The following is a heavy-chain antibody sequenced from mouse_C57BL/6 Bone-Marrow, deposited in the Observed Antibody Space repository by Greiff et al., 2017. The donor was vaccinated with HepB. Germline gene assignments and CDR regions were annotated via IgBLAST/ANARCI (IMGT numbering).Heavy chain of an antibody. CDR1: GYTFTDYY. CDR2: INPNNGGT. Sequence: EVQLQQSGPELVKPGASVKISCKASGYTFTDYYMNWVKQSHGKSLEWIGDINPNNGGTSYNQKFKGKATLTVDKSSSTAYMELRSLTSEDSAVYYCARRGPLLFAYWGQGTLVTVSA. J-gene: IGHJ3*01. D-gene: IGHD6-1*01. CDR3: ARRGPLLFAY. V-gene: IGHV1-26*01.